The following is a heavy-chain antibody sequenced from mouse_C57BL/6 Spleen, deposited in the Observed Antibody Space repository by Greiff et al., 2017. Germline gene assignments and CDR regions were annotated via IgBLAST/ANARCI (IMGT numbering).Heavy chain of an antibody. CDR2: IPHNSGST. Sequence: QVQLQQSGAELVKPGASVKLSCKASGYNFTSYWMHWVKQRPGQGLEWIGMIPHNSGSTNYTAKFKSKATLTVDKSSSTAYMQLISLTSEDSAVYYCAKIRDAMDYWGQGTSVTVSS. CDR3: AKIRDAMDY. J-gene: IGHJ4*01. D-gene: IGHD3-3*01. V-gene: IGHV1-64*01. CDR1: GYNFTSYW.